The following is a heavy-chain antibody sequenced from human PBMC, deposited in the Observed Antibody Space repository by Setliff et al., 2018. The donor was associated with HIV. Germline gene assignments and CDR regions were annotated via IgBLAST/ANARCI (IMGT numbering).Heavy chain of an antibody. Sequence: PAGSLRLSCAASGFTFSNAWMSWVRQAPGKGLEWVGRIKTRTEGGTTDYAAPVKGRFTISRDNAKNTLHLQMNSLRAEDTAVYYCARGTSGSYGGFDYWGQAILVTVSS. CDR3: ARGTSGSYGGFDY. V-gene: IGHV3-15*05. CDR1: GFTFSNAW. D-gene: IGHD1-26*01. J-gene: IGHJ4*02. CDR2: IKTRTEGGTT.